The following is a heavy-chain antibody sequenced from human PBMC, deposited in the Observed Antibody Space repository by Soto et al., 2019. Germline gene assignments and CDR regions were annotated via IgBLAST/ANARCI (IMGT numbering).Heavy chain of an antibody. CDR2: IWYDGSNK. J-gene: IGHJ4*02. D-gene: IGHD1-26*01. CDR3: AREAGSGSYYTMYY. Sequence: HPGGSLRLSCAASGFTFSSYGMHWVRQAPGKGLEWVAVIWYDGSNKYYADSVKGRFTISRDNSKNTLYLQMNSLRAEDTAVYYCAREAGSGSYYTMYYWGQGTLVTVSS. CDR1: GFTFSSYG. V-gene: IGHV3-33*01.